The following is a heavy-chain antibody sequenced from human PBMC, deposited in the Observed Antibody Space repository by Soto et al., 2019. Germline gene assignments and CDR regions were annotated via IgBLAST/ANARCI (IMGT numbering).Heavy chain of an antibody. V-gene: IGHV1-3*01. D-gene: IGHD6-6*01. CDR1: GYTFTSYA. J-gene: IGHJ4*02. Sequence: ASVKVSCKASGYTFTSYAMHWVRQAPGQRLEWMGWINAGNGNTKYSQKFQGRVTITRDTSASTAYMELSSLRSEDTAVYYCARGVGIAARRLHFDYWGQGTLVTVSS. CDR2: INAGNGNT. CDR3: ARGVGIAARRLHFDY.